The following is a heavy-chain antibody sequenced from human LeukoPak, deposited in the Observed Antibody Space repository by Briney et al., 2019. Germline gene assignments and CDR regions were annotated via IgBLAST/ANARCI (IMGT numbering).Heavy chain of an antibody. CDR3: ARSFTSAGGLADY. V-gene: IGHV3-23*01. CDR1: GFTFSSYA. D-gene: IGHD6-13*01. CDR2: ISGSGGST. J-gene: IGHJ4*02. Sequence: GGSLRLSCAASGFTFSSYAMSWVRQAPGKGLEWVSAISGSGGSTYYADSVKGRFTISRDNSKNTLYLQMNSLRAEDTAVYYCARSFTSAGGLADYWGQGTLVTVSS.